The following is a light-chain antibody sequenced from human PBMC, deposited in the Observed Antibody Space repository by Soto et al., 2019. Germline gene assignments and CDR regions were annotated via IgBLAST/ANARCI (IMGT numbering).Light chain of an antibody. J-gene: IGKJ1*01. CDR2: KAS. Sequence: DIQMTQSPSTLYGSVGDRLTITCRASQTISSWLAWYQQKPGKAPKLLIYKASTLKSRVPSRFSGSGSGTEFTLTISSLQPDDFATYYCQHYNSYSEAFGQGTKVDIK. CDR3: QHYNSYSEA. V-gene: IGKV1-5*03. CDR1: QTISSW.